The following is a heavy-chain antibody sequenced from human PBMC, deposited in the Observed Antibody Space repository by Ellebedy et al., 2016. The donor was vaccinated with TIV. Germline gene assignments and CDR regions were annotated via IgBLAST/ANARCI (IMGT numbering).Heavy chain of an antibody. J-gene: IGHJ4*02. CDR1: GASIRSYH. CDR3: ARYRNGYEYFDY. D-gene: IGHD5-24*01. V-gene: IGHV4-59*12. Sequence: MPSETLSLTCTVSGASIRSYHWSWIRQSPGKGLEWIGYISYSGSTEYNPSLKSRVTTSVDTSKNQFSLNLTSVTAADTAVYYCARYRNGYEYFDYWGQGTLVIVSS. CDR2: ISYSGST.